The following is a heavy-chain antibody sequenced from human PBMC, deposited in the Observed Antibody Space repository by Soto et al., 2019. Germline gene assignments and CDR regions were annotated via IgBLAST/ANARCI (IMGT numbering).Heavy chain of an antibody. CDR2: FSGGGGGT. V-gene: IGHV3-23*01. CDR1: GFIISDYG. D-gene: IGHD1-1*01. Sequence: GGSLRLSCAVSGFIISDYGVTWVRQAPGKGLEWVSGFSGGGGGTFYADSVKGRFTISRDDPKNTAYLQMNSLGAEDTAVYYCVRWNGFGDRWRQGTLVTVSS. J-gene: IGHJ5*02. CDR3: VRWNGFGDR.